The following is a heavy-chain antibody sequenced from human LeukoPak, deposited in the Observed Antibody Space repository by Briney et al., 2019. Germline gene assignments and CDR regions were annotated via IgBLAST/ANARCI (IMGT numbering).Heavy chain of an antibody. J-gene: IGHJ4*02. CDR1: GGSFSGYY. Sequence: SETLSLTCAVYGGSFSGYYWSWIRQPPGKGLEWIGEINHSGSTNYNPSLKSRVTISVDTPKNQFSLKLSSVTAADTAVYYCARGAGTSPFDYWGQGTLVTVSS. CDR3: ARGAGTSPFDY. V-gene: IGHV4-34*01. D-gene: IGHD6-13*01. CDR2: INHSGST.